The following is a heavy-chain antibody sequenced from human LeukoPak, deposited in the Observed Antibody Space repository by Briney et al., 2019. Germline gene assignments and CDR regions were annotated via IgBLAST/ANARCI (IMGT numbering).Heavy chain of an antibody. CDR2: IYYSGST. J-gene: IGHJ4*02. V-gene: IGHV4-59*12. CDR3: ARGNYYDSSGYEPLFDY. D-gene: IGHD3-22*01. Sequence: SETLSLTCTVSGGSISSDHWNWIRQPPGKGLEWIGCIYYSGSTYYNPSLKSRVTISVDTSKNQFSLKLSSVTAADTAVYYCARGNYYDSSGYEPLFDYWGQGTLVTVSS. CDR1: GGSISSDH.